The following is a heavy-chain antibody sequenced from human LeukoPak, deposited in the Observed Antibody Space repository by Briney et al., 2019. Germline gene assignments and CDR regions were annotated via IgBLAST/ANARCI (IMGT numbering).Heavy chain of an antibody. CDR3: ARDEGYSYGFYYYYYMDV. J-gene: IGHJ6*03. CDR1: GFTFDDYG. V-gene: IGHV3-20*04. Sequence: GGSLRLSCAASGFTFDDYGMSWVRQAPGKGLEWVSGINWNGGSTGYGDSVKGRFTISRENAKNSLYLQINSMRAEDTAVYYCARDEGYSYGFYYYYYMDVWGKGTTVTVSS. CDR2: INWNGGST. D-gene: IGHD5-18*01.